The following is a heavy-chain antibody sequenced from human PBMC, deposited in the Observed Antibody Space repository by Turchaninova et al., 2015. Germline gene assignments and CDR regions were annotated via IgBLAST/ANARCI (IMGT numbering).Heavy chain of an antibody. CDR1: GFTFSRYG. CDR3: ARDLADY. CDR2: IKQDGTEI. Sequence: EVQLVEYGGGLVQPGGSMRLSCAASGFTFSRYGVGWVRQAQGKGLEGWANIKQDGTEIYDGYSMKDQSTISRDNAKHSLYLQMNSLRPEDTAVYHCARDLADYWGQGTLVTVSS. D-gene: IGHD3-16*01. V-gene: IGHV3-7*03. J-gene: IGHJ4*02.